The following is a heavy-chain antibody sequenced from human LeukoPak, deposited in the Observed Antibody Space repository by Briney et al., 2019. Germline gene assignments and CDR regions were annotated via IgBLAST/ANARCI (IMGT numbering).Heavy chain of an antibody. J-gene: IGHJ4*02. CDR3: ARASGYDFLDY. CDR1: GFTFSSYW. V-gene: IGHV3-7*04. CDR2: IKQDGSEK. D-gene: IGHD5-12*01. Sequence: GGSLRLSCAASGFTFSSYWMSWVRQAPGKGLEWVANIKQDGSEKYYVDSVKDRFTISRDNAKNSLYLQMNSLRAEDTAVYYCARASGYDFLDYWGQGTLVTVSS.